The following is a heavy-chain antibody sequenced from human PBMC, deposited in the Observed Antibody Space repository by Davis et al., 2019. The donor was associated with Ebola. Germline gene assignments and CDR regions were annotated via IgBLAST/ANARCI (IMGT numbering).Heavy chain of an antibody. CDR2: ISWNSGRI. Sequence: PGGSLRLSCAASGFTFDAYAMHWVRQAPAKGLEWVSCISWNSGRIGYADSVKGRFTISRDNAKNSLYLQMNSLRAEDTALYYCAKGVGGTIRNPTFDYWGQGTLVTVSS. D-gene: IGHD1-26*01. CDR1: GFTFDAYA. J-gene: IGHJ4*02. V-gene: IGHV3-9*01. CDR3: AKGVGGTIRNPTFDY.